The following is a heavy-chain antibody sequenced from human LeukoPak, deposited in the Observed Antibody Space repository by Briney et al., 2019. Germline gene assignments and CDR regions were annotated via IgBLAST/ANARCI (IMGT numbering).Heavy chain of an antibody. CDR1: GGSISPYY. J-gene: IGHJ4*02. CDR3: ARESGYFDY. Sequence: SETLSLTCTVSGGSISPYYWSWSRQPPGKGLEWIGEIYHSGSTNYNPSLKSRVTISVDKSKNQFSLRLSSVTAADTAVYYCARESGYFDYWGQGTLVTVSS. D-gene: IGHD6-25*01. CDR2: IYHSGST. V-gene: IGHV4-59*12.